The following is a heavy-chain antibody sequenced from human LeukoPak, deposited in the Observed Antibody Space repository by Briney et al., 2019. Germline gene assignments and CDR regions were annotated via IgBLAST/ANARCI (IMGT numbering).Heavy chain of an antibody. V-gene: IGHV3-23*01. J-gene: IGHJ3*02. D-gene: IGHD3-10*01. CDR2: ISGSGGRT. CDR3: ATHISNSGLNGAFHI. Sequence: GGSLRLSCAVSGFTFSNYAMSWARQAPGKGLEWVLVISGSGGRTNYADSVKGRFTISRDNSKNTLYLQMNSLRVEDTAVYYCATHISNSGLNGAFHIWGQGTMVTVSS. CDR1: GFTFSNYA.